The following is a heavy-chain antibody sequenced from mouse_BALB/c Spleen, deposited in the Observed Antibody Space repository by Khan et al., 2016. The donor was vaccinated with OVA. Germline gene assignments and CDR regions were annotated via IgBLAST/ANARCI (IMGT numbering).Heavy chain of an antibody. V-gene: IGHV1-80*01. D-gene: IGHD1-1*01. CDR3: ARYFGSRFAY. CDR2: IYPGNDDT. CDR1: GYTFSSSW. J-gene: IGHJ3*01. Sequence: QIQLVQSGAELVRPGSSVKISCKASGYTFSSSWMNWVKHRPGQGLEWVRQIYPGNDDTDYNGKFKDKASLTADKSSRTAYMQLTSLTSEDSAVYFCARYFGSRFAYWGQGTLVTVSA.